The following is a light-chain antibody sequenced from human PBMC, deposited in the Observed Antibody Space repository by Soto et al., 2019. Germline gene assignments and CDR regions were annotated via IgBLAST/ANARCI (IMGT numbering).Light chain of an antibody. CDR3: QQYGSSPLT. Sequence: EIVLTHSPGILSLSPGEIATLSCRASQSVSSSYLAWYQQKPGQAPRLLIYGASSRATGIPDRFSGSGSGTDFTLTISRLEPEDFAVYYCQQYGSSPLTFGRGTKVDIK. CDR1: QSVSSSY. CDR2: GAS. J-gene: IGKJ4*01. V-gene: IGKV3-20*01.